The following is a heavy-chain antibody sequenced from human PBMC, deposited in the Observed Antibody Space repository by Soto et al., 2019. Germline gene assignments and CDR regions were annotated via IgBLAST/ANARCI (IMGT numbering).Heavy chain of an antibody. V-gene: IGHV4-4*02. J-gene: IGHJ6*02. CDR3: VRNGYYRLDG. CDR2: VYHSGAT. Sequence: QVQLQESGPGLVRPSGTLSLTCAVSGDSIIGTGWWSWVRQSPGKGLDWIGEVYHSGATNYNPSLKSRVTRSVDTSRNQFSLNRGSVTAADTAVYHGVRNGYYRLDGWGQGTTVTVSS. CDR1: GDSIIGTGW. D-gene: IGHD3-10*01.